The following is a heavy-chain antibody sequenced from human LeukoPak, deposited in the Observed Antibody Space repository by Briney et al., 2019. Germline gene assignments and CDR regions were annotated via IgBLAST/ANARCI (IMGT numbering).Heavy chain of an antibody. V-gene: IGHV1-18*01. CDR2: ISAYNGNT. Sequence: ASVKVSCKASGYTFTSYGISWVRQAPGQGLEWMGWISAYNGNTNYAQKLQGRVTMTTDTSTSTAYMELRSLRSDDTAVYYCARDLSGEAYCGGDCYSQKVRWFDPWGQGTLVTVPS. CDR3: ARDLSGEAYCGGDCYSQKVRWFDP. CDR1: GYTFTSYG. J-gene: IGHJ5*02. D-gene: IGHD2-21*02.